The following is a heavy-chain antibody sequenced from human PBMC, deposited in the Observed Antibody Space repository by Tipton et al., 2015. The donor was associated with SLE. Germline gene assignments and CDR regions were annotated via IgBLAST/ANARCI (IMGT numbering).Heavy chain of an antibody. CDR2: IYYTGKT. V-gene: IGHV4-59*12. D-gene: IGHD3-10*01. Sequence: TLSLTCTVSGGSLSNYFWSWIRQPPGKGLEWIGYIYYTGKTDYSPSLKSRVTISLDTSNNRFSLNLNSVTAADTAVYYCARDRRGWYFDLWGRGTLVTVSS. CDR3: ARDRRGWYFDL. CDR1: GGSLSNYF. J-gene: IGHJ2*01.